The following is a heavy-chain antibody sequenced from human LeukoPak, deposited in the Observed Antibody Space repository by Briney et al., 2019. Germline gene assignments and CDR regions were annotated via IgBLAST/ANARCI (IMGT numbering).Heavy chain of an antibody. CDR3: AKDRVGATSLDC. CDR1: GFTFGRYG. V-gene: IGHV3-33*06. D-gene: IGHD1-26*01. Sequence: GRSLRLSCAASGFTFGRYGMHWFRQAPGKGLEWVAVIWHDGSYEYYADSVKGRFTISRDSSKNTLYLQMSSLRAEDTAVYYCAKDRVGATSLDCWGQGTLVTVSS. CDR2: IWHDGSYE. J-gene: IGHJ4*02.